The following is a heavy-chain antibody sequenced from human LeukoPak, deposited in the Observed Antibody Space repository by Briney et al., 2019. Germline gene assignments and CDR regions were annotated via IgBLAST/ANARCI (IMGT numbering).Heavy chain of an antibody. J-gene: IGHJ4*02. CDR2: ISTSSNTI. CDR1: GFTFNTYS. V-gene: IGHV3-48*01. D-gene: IGHD5-18*01. Sequence: PGGSLRLSCAASGFTFNTYSMNWVRQAPGKGLEWVSYISTSSNTIYYADSVKGRFTISRDNAKNSLYLQMSSLRAEDTAVYYCARGYSYGYDYWGQGTPVTVSS. CDR3: ARGYSYGYDY.